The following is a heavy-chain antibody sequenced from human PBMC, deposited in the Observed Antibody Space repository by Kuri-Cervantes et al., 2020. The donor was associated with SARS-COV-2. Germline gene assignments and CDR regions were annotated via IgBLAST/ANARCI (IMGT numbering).Heavy chain of an antibody. Sequence: SETLSLTCTVSGGSIISSSYYWSWIRQPPGKGLEWIGEINHSGSTNYNPSLKSRVTISVDTSKNQFSLKLSSVTAADTAVYYCARGEGPDIVVVPAAATHFDYWGQGTLVTVSS. D-gene: IGHD2-2*01. CDR1: GGSIISSSYY. CDR2: INHSGST. J-gene: IGHJ4*02. V-gene: IGHV4-39*07. CDR3: ARGEGPDIVVVPAAATHFDY.